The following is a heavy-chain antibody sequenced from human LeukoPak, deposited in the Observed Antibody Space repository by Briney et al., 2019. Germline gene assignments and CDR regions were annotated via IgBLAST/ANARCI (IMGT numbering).Heavy chain of an antibody. CDR3: ARDYYGSGSYYNRGFDY. D-gene: IGHD3-10*01. CDR2: IKQDGSEK. CDR1: GFTFISYW. Sequence: PGGSLSLSCAASGFTFISYWMSWVRQAPGKGMDCVANIKQDGSEKYYVDSVKGRFTISRDNAKNSLYLQMNSLRAEDTAVYYCARDYYGSGSYYNRGFDYWGQGTLVTVSS. V-gene: IGHV3-7*03. J-gene: IGHJ4*02.